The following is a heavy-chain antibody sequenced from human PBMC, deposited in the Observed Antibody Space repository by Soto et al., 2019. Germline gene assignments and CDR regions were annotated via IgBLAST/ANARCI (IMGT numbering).Heavy chain of an antibody. J-gene: IGHJ4*02. CDR2: IYHSGST. V-gene: IGHV4-4*02. CDR1: GGSISSSNW. Sequence: SSETLSLTCAVSGGSISSSNWWSWVRQPPGKGLEWSGEIYHSGSTNYNPSLKSRVTISVDKSKNQFSLKLSSVTAADTAVYFCASLTNGRPGDSWGQGTLVTVSS. D-gene: IGHD2-8*01. CDR3: ASLTNGRPGDS.